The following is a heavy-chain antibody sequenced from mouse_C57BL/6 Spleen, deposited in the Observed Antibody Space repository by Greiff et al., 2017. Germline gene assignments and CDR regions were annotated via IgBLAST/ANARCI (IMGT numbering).Heavy chain of an antibody. CDR2: INPGSGGT. J-gene: IGHJ3*01. V-gene: IGHV1-54*01. D-gene: IGHD2-4*01. Sequence: QVQLQQSGAELVRPGTSVKVSCKASGYAFTNYLIEWVKQRPGQGLEWIGVINPGSGGTNYNEKFKGKATLTADKSSSTAYMQLSSLTSEDSAVYFGAGNFDYDGTWFAYWGQGTLVTVSA. CDR3: AGNFDYDGTWFAY. CDR1: GYAFTNYL.